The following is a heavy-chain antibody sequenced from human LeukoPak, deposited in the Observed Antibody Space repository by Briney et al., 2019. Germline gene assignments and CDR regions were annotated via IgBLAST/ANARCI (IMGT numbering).Heavy chain of an antibody. CDR3: ARDPQVYGDFDNWFDP. CDR2: ISAYNGNT. Sequence: ASVKVSCKASVYTFSSYGISWVRQAPGQGLEWMGWISAYNGNTNYAQKLQGRVTMTTDTSTSTAYMEVRSLRSDDTAVYYCARDPQVYGDFDNWFDPWGQGTLVTVSS. CDR1: VYTFSSYG. D-gene: IGHD4-17*01. V-gene: IGHV1-18*01. J-gene: IGHJ5*02.